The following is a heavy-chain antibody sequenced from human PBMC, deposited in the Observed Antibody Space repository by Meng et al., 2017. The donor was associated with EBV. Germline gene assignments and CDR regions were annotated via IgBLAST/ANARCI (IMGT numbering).Heavy chain of an antibody. D-gene: IGHD6-6*01. CDR1: GFSLSTRGVG. Sequence: QITFKESGPTLAQPTQTLTLTCTFSGFSLSTRGVGVGWIRQPPGKALEWLALIYWDDDKRYSPSLKSRLTITKDTSKNQVVLTMTNMDPVDAATYYCAHIIAARPFDYWGQGTLVTVSS. V-gene: IGHV2-5*02. J-gene: IGHJ4*02. CDR3: AHIIAARPFDY. CDR2: IYWDDDK.